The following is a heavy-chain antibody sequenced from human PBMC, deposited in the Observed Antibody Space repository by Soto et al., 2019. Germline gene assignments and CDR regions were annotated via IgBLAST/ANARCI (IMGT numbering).Heavy chain of an antibody. CDR2: ISGSGGST. J-gene: IGHJ6*02. Sequence: GGSLRLSCAASGFTFSSYAMSWVRQAPGRGLEWVSAISGSGGSTYYADSVKGRFTISRDNSKNTLYLQMNSLRAEDTAVYYCANRYNSGSYYPYGYYYYGMDVWGQGTTVPVSS. V-gene: IGHV3-23*01. D-gene: IGHD1-26*01. CDR1: GFTFSSYA. CDR3: ANRYNSGSYYPYGYYYYGMDV.